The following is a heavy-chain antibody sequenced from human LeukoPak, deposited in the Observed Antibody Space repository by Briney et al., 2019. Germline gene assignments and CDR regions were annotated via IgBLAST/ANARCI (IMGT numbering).Heavy chain of an antibody. D-gene: IGHD3-22*01. CDR3: ARMGRNAYYDGSGYIGPGYFDL. J-gene: IGHJ2*01. CDR2: ISAYNGNT. CDR1: GYTFTSYG. V-gene: IGHV1-18*01. Sequence: ASVKVSCKASGYTFTSYGISWVRQAPGQGLEWMGWISAYNGNTNYAQKLQGRVTMTTDTSTSTAYMELRSLRSDDTAVYYCARMGRNAYYDGSGYIGPGYFDLWGRGTLVTVSS.